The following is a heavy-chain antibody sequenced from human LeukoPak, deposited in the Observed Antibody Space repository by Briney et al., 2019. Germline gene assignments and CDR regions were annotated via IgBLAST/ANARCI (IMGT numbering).Heavy chain of an antibody. CDR1: GFTFSDYY. CDR3: ASGHSGYD. V-gene: IGHV4-34*01. J-gene: IGHJ4*02. D-gene: IGHD5-12*01. CDR2: IYHSGST. Sequence: PGGSLRLSCAASGFTFSDYYMSWIRQPPGKGLEWIGEIYHSGSTTYNPSLKSRVTISVDKSKNHFSLKLNSVTAADTAVYYCASGHSGYDWGQGTLVTVSS.